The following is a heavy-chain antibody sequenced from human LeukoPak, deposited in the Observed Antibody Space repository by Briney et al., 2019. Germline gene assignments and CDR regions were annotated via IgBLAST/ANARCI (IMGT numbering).Heavy chain of an antibody. V-gene: IGHV3-53*01. Sequence: AGGSLRLSCAASGFTVSSNYMNWVRQAPGKGLGWVSVLYSGGSTYYADSVKGRFTISRDNSKNTLYLQMDSLRVEDTAVYYCARDDSSGYYRFRFWGQGTLVTVSS. CDR1: GFTVSSNY. CDR3: ARDDSSGYYRFRF. CDR2: LYSGGST. J-gene: IGHJ4*02. D-gene: IGHD3-22*01.